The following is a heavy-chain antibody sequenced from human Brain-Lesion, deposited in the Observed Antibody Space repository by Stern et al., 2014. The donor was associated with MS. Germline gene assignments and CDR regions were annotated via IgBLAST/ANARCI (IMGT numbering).Heavy chain of an antibody. CDR2: IYYTGSA. Sequence: VQLVESGPGLVKPSQTLPLTCTVSGGSINSGGYYWSWIRQYPGKGLEWIGYIYYTGSAYYDPSLKSRLSMSIDTSKNQFSLNLNSVTAADTAVYYCARGARYSDSSGYYFYFDYGGQGTLVTVSS. V-gene: IGHV4-31*03. CDR1: GGSINSGGYY. CDR3: ARGARYSDSSGYYFYFDY. J-gene: IGHJ4*02. D-gene: IGHD3-22*01.